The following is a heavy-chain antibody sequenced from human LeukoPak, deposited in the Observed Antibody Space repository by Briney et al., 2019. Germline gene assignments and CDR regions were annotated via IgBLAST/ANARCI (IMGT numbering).Heavy chain of an antibody. CDR3: AKQDERYSYGLEY. V-gene: IGHV3-43*02. CDR2: ISGDGGST. Sequence: GGSLRLSCAASGFTFDDYAMHWVRQAPGKGLEWVSLISGDGGSTYYADSVKGRFTISRDNSKNTLYLQMNSLRAEDTAVYYCAKQDERYSYGLEYWGQGTLVTVSS. CDR1: GFTFDDYA. D-gene: IGHD5-18*01. J-gene: IGHJ4*02.